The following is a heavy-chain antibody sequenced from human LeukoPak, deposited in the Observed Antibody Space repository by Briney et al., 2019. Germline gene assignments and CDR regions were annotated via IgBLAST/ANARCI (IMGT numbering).Heavy chain of an antibody. D-gene: IGHD4-23*01. V-gene: IGHV4-34*01. CDR2: INHSGST. Sequence: PSETLSLTCAVYGGSFSGYYWSWIRQPPGKGLEWIGEINHSGSTNYNPSLKSRVAISVDTSKNQFSLKLSSVTAADTAVYYCTYSGPIPNYFDYWGQGTLVTVSS. CDR3: TYSGPIPNYFDY. CDR1: GGSFSGYY. J-gene: IGHJ4*02.